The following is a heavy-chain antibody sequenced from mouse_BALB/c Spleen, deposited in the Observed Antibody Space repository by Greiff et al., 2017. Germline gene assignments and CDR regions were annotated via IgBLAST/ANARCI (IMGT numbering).Heavy chain of an antibody. V-gene: IGHV1-67*01. Sequence: QVQLQQSGAELVRPGVSVKISCKGSGYTFTDYAMHWVKQSHAKSLEWIGVISTYYGDASYNQKFKDKATLTADKSSSTAYMQLSSLTSEDSAVYYCARGTGTRGDAMDYWGQGTSVTVSS. CDR2: ISTYYGDA. J-gene: IGHJ4*01. CDR3: ARGTGTRGDAMDY. CDR1: GYTFTDYA. D-gene: IGHD4-1*01.